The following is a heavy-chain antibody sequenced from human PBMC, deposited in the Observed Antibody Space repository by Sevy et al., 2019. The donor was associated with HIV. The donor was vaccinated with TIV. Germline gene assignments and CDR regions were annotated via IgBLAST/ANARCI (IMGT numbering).Heavy chain of an antibody. V-gene: IGHV1-18*01. Sequence: ASVKVSCKDSGYTFAIYGISWVRQAPGQGLEWMGWVTPYNGYKKYAQKLQGRVTMTTDTSTSTAYMELRSLRSDDTAVYYCARCLGGLRPWEYNWFDPWGQGTLVTVSS. D-gene: IGHD1-26*01. J-gene: IGHJ5*02. CDR1: GYTFAIYG. CDR2: VTPYNGYK. CDR3: ARCLGGLRPWEYNWFDP.